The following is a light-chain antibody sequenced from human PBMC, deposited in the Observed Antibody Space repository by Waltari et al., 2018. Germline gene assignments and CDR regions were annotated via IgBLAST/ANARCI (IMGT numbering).Light chain of an antibody. CDR1: SSTIGSNT. CDR3: AAWDGSLYV. V-gene: IGLV1-44*01. Sequence: QSVLTQPPSASGTPGQRVTISCSGSSSTIGSNTVNWFQHLPGTAPKLLIYVNSQRPSGVPDRFSGSKSGTSASLAISGLQSEDEADYYCAAWDGSLYVFGTGTKVTVL. CDR2: VNS. J-gene: IGLJ1*01.